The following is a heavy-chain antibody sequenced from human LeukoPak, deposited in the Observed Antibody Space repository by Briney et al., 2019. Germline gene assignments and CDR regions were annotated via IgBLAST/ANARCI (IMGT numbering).Heavy chain of an antibody. V-gene: IGHV3-30*03. CDR2: ISYDGSNK. CDR3: ARDPLNSSGWYFY. Sequence: GGSLRLSCAASGFTFSSYGMHWVRQAPGKGLEWVAVISYDGSNKYYADSVKGRFTISRDNAKNSLYLQMNSLRAEDTAVYYCARDPLNSSGWYFYWGQGTLVTVSS. J-gene: IGHJ4*02. D-gene: IGHD6-19*01. CDR1: GFTFSSYG.